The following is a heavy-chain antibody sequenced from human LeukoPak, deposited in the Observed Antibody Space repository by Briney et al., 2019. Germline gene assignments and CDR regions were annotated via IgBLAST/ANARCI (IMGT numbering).Heavy chain of an antibody. V-gene: IGHV3-30*18. Sequence: PGGSLRLSCAASGFTFSSYGMHWVRQAPGKGLEWVAVISYDGSNKYYADSVKGRSTISRDNSKNTLYLQMNSLRAEDTAVYYCAKDMGPLEFRESLDYWGQGTLVTVSS. J-gene: IGHJ4*02. CDR2: ISYDGSNK. CDR3: AKDMGPLEFRESLDY. D-gene: IGHD3-10*01. CDR1: GFTFSSYG.